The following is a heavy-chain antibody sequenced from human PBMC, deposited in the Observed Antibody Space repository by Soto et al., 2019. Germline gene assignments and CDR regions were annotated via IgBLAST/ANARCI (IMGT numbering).Heavy chain of an antibody. CDR2: MNPNSGNT. J-gene: IGHJ6*02. CDR1: GYTFTSYD. Sequence: QVQLVQSGAEVKKPGASVKVSCKASGYTFTSYDINWVRQATGQGLEWMGWMNPNSGNTGYAQKFQGRVTMTRNTSKSTAYMALSSLRCEDTAVYYCARERTGTTSMDVWGQGTTVTVSS. CDR3: ARERTGTTSMDV. V-gene: IGHV1-8*01. D-gene: IGHD1-1*01.